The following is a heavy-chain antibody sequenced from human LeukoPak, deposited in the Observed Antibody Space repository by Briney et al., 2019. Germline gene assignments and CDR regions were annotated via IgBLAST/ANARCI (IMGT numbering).Heavy chain of an antibody. CDR1: GGSVSSYY. CDR2: IYTSGST. Sequence: PSETLSLTCTASGGSVSSYYWSWIRQAPGKGLEWIGYIYTSGSTNYNPSLNSRVTISVDTSKNQFSLKLSSVTAADTAVYYCARHSWGLYSYFDYWGQGTLVTVSS. CDR3: ARHSWGLYSYFDY. J-gene: IGHJ4*02. D-gene: IGHD7-27*01. V-gene: IGHV4-4*09.